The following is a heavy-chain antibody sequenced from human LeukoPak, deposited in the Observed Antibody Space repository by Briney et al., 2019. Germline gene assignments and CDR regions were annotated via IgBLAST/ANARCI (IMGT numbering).Heavy chain of an antibody. J-gene: IGHJ6*03. CDR3: ASGRLSDIGVGGYYYYMDV. CDR2: IYTSGST. D-gene: IGHD2-15*01. Sequence: SETLSLTCTVSGGSISSGSYYWSWIRQPAGKGLEWIGRIYTSGSTNYNPSLKSRVTISVDTSKNQFSLKLSSVTAADTAVYYCASGRLSDIGVGGYYYYMDVWGKGTTVTVSS. V-gene: IGHV4-61*02. CDR1: GGSISSGSYY.